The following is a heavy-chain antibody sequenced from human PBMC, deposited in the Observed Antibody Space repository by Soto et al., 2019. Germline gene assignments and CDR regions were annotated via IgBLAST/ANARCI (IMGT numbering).Heavy chain of an antibody. Sequence: QVQLQESGPGLVKPSETLSLTCTVSGGSVSSGSYYWSWIRQPPGKGLEWIGYIYYSGSTNYNPYLRSRVTISVDTSKNQFSLKLSSVTAADMAVYYCARGDSDYYDSIGLLDYWGQGTLVTVSS. CDR3: ARGDSDYYDSIGLLDY. CDR1: GGSVSSGSYY. V-gene: IGHV4-61*01. D-gene: IGHD3-22*01. CDR2: IYYSGST. J-gene: IGHJ4*02.